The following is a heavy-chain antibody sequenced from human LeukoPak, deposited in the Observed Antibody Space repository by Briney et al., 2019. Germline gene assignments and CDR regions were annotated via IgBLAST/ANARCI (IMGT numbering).Heavy chain of an antibody. Sequence: GGSLRLSCVASGFTFSSNGMHWVRQAPGKGLEWVAFIRNDGSNKYYVDSVKGRFTISRDNSKNTLYLQMNSLRAEDTAVYYCARRAGGYSHPYDYWGQGILVTVSS. J-gene: IGHJ4*02. CDR2: IRNDGSNK. CDR1: GFTFSSNG. D-gene: IGHD4-23*01. CDR3: ARRAGGYSHPYDY. V-gene: IGHV3-30*02.